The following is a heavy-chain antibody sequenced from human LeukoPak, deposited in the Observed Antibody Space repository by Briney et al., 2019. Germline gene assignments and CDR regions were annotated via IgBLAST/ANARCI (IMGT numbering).Heavy chain of an antibody. Sequence: GGSLRLSCAASGFTFSSYAMHWVRQAPGKGLEWVAVISYDGSNKYYADSVKGRFTISRDNSKNTLYLQTNSLRAEDTAVYYCARELDYYGSGSYYGFFRGPFDYWGQGTLVTVSS. J-gene: IGHJ4*02. D-gene: IGHD3-10*01. CDR2: ISYDGSNK. V-gene: IGHV3-30*04. CDR1: GFTFSSYA. CDR3: ARELDYYGSGSYYGFFRGPFDY.